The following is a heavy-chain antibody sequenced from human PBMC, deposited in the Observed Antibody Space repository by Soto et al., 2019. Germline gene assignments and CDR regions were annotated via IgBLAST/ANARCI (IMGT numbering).Heavy chain of an antibody. CDR1: GFTFSSYG. J-gene: IGHJ5*02. Sequence: PGGSLRLSCAASGFTFSSYGRSWVSQAPGRGLEWVSAISGSGGSTYYADSVKGRFTISRDNSKNTLYLQMNSLRAEDTAVYYCAKDQSGRYFDWFPSYNWFDPWGQGTLVTVSS. D-gene: IGHD3-9*01. CDR3: AKDQSGRYFDWFPSYNWFDP. CDR2: ISGSGGST. V-gene: IGHV3-23*01.